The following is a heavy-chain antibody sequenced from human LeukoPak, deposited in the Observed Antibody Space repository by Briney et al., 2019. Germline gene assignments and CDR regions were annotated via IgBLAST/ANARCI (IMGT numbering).Heavy chain of an antibody. CDR3: ARDFSNTSGFKVVVDF. D-gene: IGHD3-22*01. CDR1: GFTFTHYG. CDR2: ISACNGDT. Sequence: ASVRVSCKASGFTFTHYGISWVRQAPGQGLEWMGWISACNGDTKYAQNLQGRVTMTTETSTSTAYMELRSLRFDDTAVYYCARDFSNTSGFKVVVDFWGQGTLVTVSS. J-gene: IGHJ4*02. V-gene: IGHV1-18*01.